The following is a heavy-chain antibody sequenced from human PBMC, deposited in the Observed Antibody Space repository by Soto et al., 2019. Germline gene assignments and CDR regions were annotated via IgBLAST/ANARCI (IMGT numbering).Heavy chain of an antibody. CDR2: ISSSGSFI. V-gene: IGHV3-21*01. CDR3: AREPQGIAAALDY. J-gene: IGHJ4*02. Sequence: GGSLRLSCAASGFTFRTYGMNWVRRAPGGGLEWVASISSSGSFIYYAYSVKGRFTISRDDAEKSLYLQMNSLRAEDTALYYCAREPQGIAAALDYWGQGTLVTVSS. CDR1: GFTFRTYG. D-gene: IGHD6-13*01.